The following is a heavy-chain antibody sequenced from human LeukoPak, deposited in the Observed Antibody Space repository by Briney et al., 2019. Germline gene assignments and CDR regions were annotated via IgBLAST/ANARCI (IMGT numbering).Heavy chain of an antibody. Sequence: PSETLSLTCAVYGESFSGYFWNWIRQPPGKGLEWIGEINHSGSTSNHNPSLKSRVTMSVDTSKNQFSLKLSSVTAADTAVYYCAKDRDYDYGDHELPGDYWGQGTLVTVSS. D-gene: IGHD4-17*01. J-gene: IGHJ4*02. CDR2: INHSGSTS. CDR3: AKDRDYDYGDHELPGDY. V-gene: IGHV4-34*01. CDR1: GESFSGYF.